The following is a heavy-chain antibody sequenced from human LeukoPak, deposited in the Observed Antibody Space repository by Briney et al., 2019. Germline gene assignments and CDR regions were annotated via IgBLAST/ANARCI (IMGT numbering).Heavy chain of an antibody. CDR1: GYTFTGYY. Sequence: ASVKVSCKASGYTFTGYYMHWVRQAPGQGLEWMGWINPNSGGTNYAQKFQGRVTMTRDTSISTAYMELSRLRSDDTAVYYCARDAEAALPYYMDVWGKGTTVTVSS. J-gene: IGHJ6*03. CDR3: ARDAEAALPYYMDV. V-gene: IGHV1-2*02. CDR2: INPNSGGT.